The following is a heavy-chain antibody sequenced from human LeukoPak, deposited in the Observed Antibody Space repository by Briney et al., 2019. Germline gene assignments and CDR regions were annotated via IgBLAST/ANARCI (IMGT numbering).Heavy chain of an antibody. J-gene: IGHJ1*01. CDR1: GFTFSGYE. CDR2: ISRSGTII. CDR3: ARDPIAAAPRGPKGYFQH. D-gene: IGHD6-13*01. V-gene: IGHV3-48*03. Sequence: PGGSLRLSCAASGFTFSGYEMNWVRQAPGKGLEWVSYISRSGTIISYADSVRGRLTISRDNAKNSLYLQMNSLRAEDTAVYYCARDPIAAAPRGPKGYFQHWGQGTLVTVSS.